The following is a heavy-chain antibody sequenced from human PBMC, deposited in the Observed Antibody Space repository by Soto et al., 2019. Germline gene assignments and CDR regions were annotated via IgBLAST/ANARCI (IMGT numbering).Heavy chain of an antibody. CDR2: ISSSSSYI. J-gene: IGHJ4*02. CDR3: AKDRWIQLWPYFDY. D-gene: IGHD5-18*01. Sequence: GGSLRLSCAASGFTFSSYAMSWVRQAPGKGLEWVSSISSSSSYIYYADSVKGRFTISRDNAKNSLYLQMNSLRAEDTAVYYCAKDRWIQLWPYFDYWGQGTLVTVSS. V-gene: IGHV3-21*01. CDR1: GFTFSSYA.